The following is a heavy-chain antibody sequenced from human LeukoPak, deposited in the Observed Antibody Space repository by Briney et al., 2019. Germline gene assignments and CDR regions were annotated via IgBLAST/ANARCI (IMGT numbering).Heavy chain of an antibody. J-gene: IGHJ4*02. CDR3: AKAQYYDFWSGYYLDY. V-gene: IGHV3-23*01. CDR2: ISGSGGST. D-gene: IGHD3-3*01. CDR1: GFTFSSYA. Sequence: PGGSLRLSCAASGFTFSSYAMSWVRQAPGKGLEWVSAISGSGGSTYCADSVKGRFTISRDNSKNTLYLQMNSLRAEDTAVYYCAKAQYYDFWSGYYLDYWGQGTLVTVSS.